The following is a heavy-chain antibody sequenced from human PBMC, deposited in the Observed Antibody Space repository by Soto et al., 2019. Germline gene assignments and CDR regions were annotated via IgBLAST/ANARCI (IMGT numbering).Heavy chain of an antibody. CDR3: AASIFYYGMDV. V-gene: IGHV5-51*01. Sequence: GESLKISCKASGYSFTSYWIGWVRRTPGKGLEWMGIILPDDADTRYSPSFEGQVTISADKSITTTYLRWTSLKASDTAIYYCAASIFYYGMDVWGQGTTVTVSS. J-gene: IGHJ6*02. CDR1: GYSFTSYW. CDR2: ILPDDADT.